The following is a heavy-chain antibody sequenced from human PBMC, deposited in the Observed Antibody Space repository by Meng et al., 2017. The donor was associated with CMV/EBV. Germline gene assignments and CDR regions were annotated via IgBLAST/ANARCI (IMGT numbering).Heavy chain of an antibody. CDR3: ASITSGYCTNGVCVY. V-gene: IGHV3-7*01. Sequence: EGSLRLSCAASGFTFSSYWMSWVRQAPGKGLEWVANIKQDGSEKYYVDSVKGRFTISRDNAKNSLYLQMNSLRAEDTAVYYCASITSGYCTNGVCVYWGQGTLVTVSS. CDR1: GFTFSSYW. D-gene: IGHD2-8*01. J-gene: IGHJ4*02. CDR2: IKQDGSEK.